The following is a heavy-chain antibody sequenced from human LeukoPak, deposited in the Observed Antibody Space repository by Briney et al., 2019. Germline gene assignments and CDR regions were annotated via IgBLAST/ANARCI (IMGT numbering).Heavy chain of an antibody. Sequence: GGSLRLSCAASGFTFSSYNMNWVRQAPGRVLEWVSSISSSSDHIYYADSVKGRFTISRDNAKHSLYLQMKSLRAEDTAVYYCARGKTSQNIVTRKTYNWFDPWGQGTLVTVSS. CDR1: GFTFSSYN. CDR2: ISSSSDHI. J-gene: IGHJ5*02. CDR3: ARGKTSQNIVTRKTYNWFDP. D-gene: IGHD2/OR15-2a*01. V-gene: IGHV3-21*01.